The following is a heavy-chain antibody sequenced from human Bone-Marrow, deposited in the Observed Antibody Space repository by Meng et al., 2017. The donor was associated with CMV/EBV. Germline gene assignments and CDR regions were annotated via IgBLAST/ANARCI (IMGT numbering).Heavy chain of an antibody. CDR3: ASGPVGLPPVEYYYYGMDV. V-gene: IGHV4-34*01. CDR1: GGSFSGYY. D-gene: IGHD2-15*01. J-gene: IGHJ6*02. Sequence: SETLSLTCAVYGGSFSGYYWSWIRQPPGKGLEWIGEINHSGSTNYNPSLKSRVTISVDTSKNQFSLKLSSVTAADTAVYYCASGPVGLPPVEYYYYGMDVWGQGTTVTVSS. CDR2: INHSGST.